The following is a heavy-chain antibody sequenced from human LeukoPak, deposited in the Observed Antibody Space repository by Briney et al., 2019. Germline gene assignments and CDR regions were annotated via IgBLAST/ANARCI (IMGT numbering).Heavy chain of an antibody. CDR2: IYSSGRT. Sequence: TLSLTCAVSGGSFISCGYSWNWIPQPAGKGLVCIGRIYSSGRTNYNPSLKSRVTVSEDTSNNQFSLKLRSVTAADTAVYYCTRARPTTVATQGYYYNYIDVWGKGTTVTVSS. CDR1: GGSFISCGYS. J-gene: IGHJ6*03. CDR3: TRARPTTVATQGYYYNYIDV. D-gene: IGHD4-11*01. V-gene: IGHV4-61*02.